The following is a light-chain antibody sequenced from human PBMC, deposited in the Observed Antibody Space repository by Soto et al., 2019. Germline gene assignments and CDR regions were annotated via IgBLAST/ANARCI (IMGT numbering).Light chain of an antibody. Sequence: EIVLTQSPGTLSLSPGERATLSCRASQSVYNNYLAWYQQKPGQTPRLLVNGASNRATGIPDRFSGGGSGTNFNLTISRLEPEDFAVYYCQQYGLPPHSFGQGTRVEIK. CDR1: QSVYNNY. V-gene: IGKV3-20*01. J-gene: IGKJ2*01. CDR2: GAS. CDR3: QQYGLPPHS.